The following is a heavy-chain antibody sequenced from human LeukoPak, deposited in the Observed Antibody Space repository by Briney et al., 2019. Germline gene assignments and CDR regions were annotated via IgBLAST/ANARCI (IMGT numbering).Heavy chain of an antibody. CDR1: GGTFSSYA. Sequence: SVKVSCKASGGTFSSYAISWVRQAPGQGLEWMGGIIPIFGTANYAQKFQGRVTITADKSTSTAYMELSSLRSEDTAVYYCARGVLAAAGQPYYFDYWGQGTLVTVSS. V-gene: IGHV1-69*06. CDR3: ARGVLAAAGQPYYFDY. D-gene: IGHD6-13*01. J-gene: IGHJ4*02. CDR2: IIPIFGTA.